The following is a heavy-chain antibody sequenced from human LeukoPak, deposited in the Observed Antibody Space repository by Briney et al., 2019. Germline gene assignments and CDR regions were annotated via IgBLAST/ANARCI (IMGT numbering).Heavy chain of an antibody. D-gene: IGHD3-22*01. J-gene: IGHJ4*02. CDR1: GESFSSYY. Sequence: PSETLSLTCAVYGESFSSYYWSWIRQPPGSGVEWIGEIYRTGGATYNPSRKSRVTISLDKSQNQFSLKLNSVTAADTAIYYCARKWERNYYDSTGSFDSWGQGTLVTVSS. V-gene: IGHV4-34*01. CDR3: ARKWERNYYDSTGSFDS. CDR2: IYRTGGA.